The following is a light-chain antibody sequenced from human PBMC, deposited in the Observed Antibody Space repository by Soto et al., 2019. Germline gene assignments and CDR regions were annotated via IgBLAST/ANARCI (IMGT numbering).Light chain of an antibody. V-gene: IGKV1-5*03. CDR1: QTISRW. CDR3: RPYNSYPEA. J-gene: IGKJ1*01. CDR2: KAS. Sequence: EIETSQTPTALSGSVGGRVAITCRASQTISRWLAWYKQKPGKAPKVMIYKASTLKSGDPSRFIRSGAGVDCTLPISCLQPDDVVTDYCRPYNSYPEAFGEGTKVDI.